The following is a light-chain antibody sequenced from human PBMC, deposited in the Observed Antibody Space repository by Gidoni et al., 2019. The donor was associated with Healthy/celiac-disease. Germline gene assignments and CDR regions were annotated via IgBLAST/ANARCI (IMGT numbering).Light chain of an antibody. CDR1: PSVLFSSLNKNY. V-gene: IGKV4-1*01. CDR2: WAS. CDR3: QQYHSTPYS. Sequence: DIVMTQSPDYLAVSLGERATINCKSRPSVLFSSLNKNYLAWYQQKPGQPPKLLIYWASARESGVPDRFRGSGSGTDFSLTFSSLQAEYVAVYYCQQYHSTPYSFGQGTKLEVK. J-gene: IGKJ2*03.